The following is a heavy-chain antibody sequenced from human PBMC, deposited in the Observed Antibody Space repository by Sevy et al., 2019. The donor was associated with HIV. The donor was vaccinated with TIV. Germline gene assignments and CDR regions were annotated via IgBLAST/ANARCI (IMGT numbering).Heavy chain of an antibody. V-gene: IGHV1-2*06. D-gene: IGHD5-12*01. CDR2: INPNSGGT. CDR1: GYTFTGYY. J-gene: IGHJ3*02. Sequence: ASVKVSCKASGYTFTGYYMHWVLQAPGQGLEWMGRINPNSGGTNYAQKFQGRVTMTRETSISTAYMELSRLRSDDTAVYYCARERGYSGYDAGGDAFDIWGQGTMVTVSS. CDR3: ARERGYSGYDAGGDAFDI.